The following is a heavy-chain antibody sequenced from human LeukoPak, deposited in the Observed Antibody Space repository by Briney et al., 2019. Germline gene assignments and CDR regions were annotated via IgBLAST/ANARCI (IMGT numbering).Heavy chain of an antibody. V-gene: IGHV4-4*02. CDR1: GGSISSSNW. CDR2: IYHSGST. CDR3: ARDQVVPAALRSGSDIREYYYYYGMDV. D-gene: IGHD2-2*01. Sequence: PSGTLSLTCAVSGGSISSSNWWSWVRRPPGKGLEWIGEIYHSGSTNYNPSLKSRVAISVDKSKNQFSLKLSSVTAADTAVYYCARDQVVPAALRSGSDIREYYYYYGMDVWGKGTTVTVSS. J-gene: IGHJ6*04.